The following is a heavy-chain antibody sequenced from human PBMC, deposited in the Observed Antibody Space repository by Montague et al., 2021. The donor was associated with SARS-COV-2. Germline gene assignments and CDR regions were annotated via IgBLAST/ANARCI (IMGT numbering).Heavy chain of an antibody. CDR3: ARRGDYGGPRFDY. V-gene: IGHV4-39*01. CDR1: GGSVSSRSYY. J-gene: IGHJ4*02. Sequence: SETLSLTCTVSGGSVSSRSYYWGWIRQPPGKGLEWIGSIYYSGSTHYNLSLKSRVTISVDTSKNQFSLKLSSVTAADTAVYYCARRGDYGGPRFDYWGQGTLVSVSS. D-gene: IGHD4-23*01. CDR2: IYYSGST.